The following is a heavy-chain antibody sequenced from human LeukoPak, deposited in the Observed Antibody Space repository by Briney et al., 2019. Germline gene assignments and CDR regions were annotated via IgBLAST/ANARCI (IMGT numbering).Heavy chain of an antibody. J-gene: IGHJ4*02. CDR1: GSTFSSYW. CDR3: AREGRVSGYDFDC. CDR2: INSDGSSI. Sequence: GGSLRLSCAASGSTFSSYWMHWVRQAPGKGLVWVSRINSDGSSITYADSVKGRFTIFRDNAKNTLYLQMNSLRVEDTAVYYCAREGRVSGYDFDCWGQGTLVTVSS. V-gene: IGHV3-74*03. D-gene: IGHD5-12*01.